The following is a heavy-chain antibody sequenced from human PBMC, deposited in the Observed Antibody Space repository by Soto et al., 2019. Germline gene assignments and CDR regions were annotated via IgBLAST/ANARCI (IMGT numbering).Heavy chain of an antibody. J-gene: IGHJ4*02. D-gene: IGHD2-21*02. CDR3: ARVKFGDPFDF. CDR2: ISAYNHNT. Sequence: GASLKFSCKPPGYTFAGYGTRWVLQAPGQGLEWMGWISAYNHNTHYEQKFQDRVSMTADTSTSTAYMELRGLRSDDTAVYYCARVKFGDPFDFWGQGNLVTVSS. V-gene: IGHV1-18*04. CDR1: GYTFAGYG.